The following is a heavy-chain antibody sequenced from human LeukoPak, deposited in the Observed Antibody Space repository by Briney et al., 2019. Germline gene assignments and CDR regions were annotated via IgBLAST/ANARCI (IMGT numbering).Heavy chain of an antibody. D-gene: IGHD2-2*01. CDR3: AKDRRLVPAAKVIDFDY. J-gene: IGHJ4*02. CDR2: IYYSGSGST. Sequence: SETLSLTCTVSGGSISGYYWSWIRQPPGKGLEWIGYIYYSGSGSTNYNPSLKSRVTISVDTSKNQFSLKLSSVTAADTAVYYCAKDRRLVPAAKVIDFDYWGQGTLVTVSS. V-gene: IGHV4-59*12. CDR1: GGSISGYY.